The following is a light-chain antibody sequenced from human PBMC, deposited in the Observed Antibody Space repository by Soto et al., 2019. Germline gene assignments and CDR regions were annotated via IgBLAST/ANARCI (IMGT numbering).Light chain of an antibody. CDR2: GGY. V-gene: IGKV3-11*01. CDR3: QHHHNWPLA. Sequence: EIVLTQSPATLSLSPGEGATLSCRASQSVSNHLTWYQQKPGQAPRLLILGGYSRATGIPARFSGSGSGTDFTLTISSLEPEDFAVYYCQHHHNWPLAFGGGTKVEIK. CDR1: QSVSNH. J-gene: IGKJ4*01.